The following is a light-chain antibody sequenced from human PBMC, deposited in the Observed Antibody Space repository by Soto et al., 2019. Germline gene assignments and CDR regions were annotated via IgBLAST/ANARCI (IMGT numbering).Light chain of an antibody. CDR1: QSVTNNY. Sequence: EIVLTQSPGTLSLSPGESATLSCRASQSVTNNYLAWYQQKTGQAPRLLIADASRRATGIPDRFSGSGSGTEFTLPISRLEPEDFAVYYCQPCARSPLTFGQGTKVEMK. V-gene: IGKV3-20*01. CDR3: QPCARSPLT. CDR2: DAS. J-gene: IGKJ1*01.